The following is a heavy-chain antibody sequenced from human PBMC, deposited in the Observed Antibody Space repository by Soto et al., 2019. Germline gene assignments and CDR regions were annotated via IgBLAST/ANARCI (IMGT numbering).Heavy chain of an antibody. J-gene: IGHJ5*02. CDR1: GFTFSSYA. D-gene: IGHD2-2*01. CDR3: AKVDVVPAAARVGTNWFDP. CDR2: ISGSGGST. V-gene: IGHV3-23*01. Sequence: EVRLLESGGGLVQPGGSLRLSCAASGFTFSSYAMSWVRQAPGKGLEWVSAISGSGGSTYYADSVKGRFTISRDNSKNTLYLQMNSLRAEDTAVYYCAKVDVVPAAARVGTNWFDPWGQGTLVTVSS.